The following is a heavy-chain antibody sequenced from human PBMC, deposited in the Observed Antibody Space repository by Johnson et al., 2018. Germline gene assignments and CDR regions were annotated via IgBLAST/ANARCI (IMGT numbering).Heavy chain of an antibody. J-gene: IGHJ6*03. D-gene: IGHD6-19*01. CDR1: GGSIFTYY. V-gene: IGHV4-59*01. CDR3: AGGGTAVAGTPDYYYYMDV. CDR2: IYYSGST. Sequence: QVQLQESGPGLVKPSETLSLTCTVSGGSIFTYYWSWIRQPPGKGLEWIGYIYYSGSTSYNPSLKSRVTISVDTSKNQFSLKLSSVTAADTAVYYCAGGGTAVAGTPDYYYYMDVWGKGNTVTVSS.